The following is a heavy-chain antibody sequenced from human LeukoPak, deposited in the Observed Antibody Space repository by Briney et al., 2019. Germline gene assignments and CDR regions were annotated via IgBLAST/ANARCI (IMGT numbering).Heavy chain of an antibody. Sequence: SETLSLTCTVSGGSISSSSYYWGWIRQPPGKGLEGIGSIYYSGSTYYNPSLKSRVTISVDTSKNQFSLKLSSVTAADTAVYYCASLTVVITKYYFDYWGQGTLVTVSS. V-gene: IGHV4-39*01. J-gene: IGHJ4*02. D-gene: IGHD3-22*01. CDR2: IYYSGST. CDR1: GGSISSSSYY. CDR3: ASLTVVITKYYFDY.